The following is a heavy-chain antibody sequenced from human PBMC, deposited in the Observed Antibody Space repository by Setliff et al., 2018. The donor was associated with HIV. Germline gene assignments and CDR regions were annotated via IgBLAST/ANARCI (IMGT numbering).Heavy chain of an antibody. CDR2: ISAYNGNT. CDR3: ARENEGGAFDI. D-gene: IGHD1-1*01. J-gene: IGHJ3*02. CDR1: GYTFINFG. Sequence: ASVKVSCKASGYTFINFGISWVRQAPGQGLEWMGWISAYNGNTNSAQRLQGRVTLTTDTSTSTAYMDLRSLRPDDTAVYFRARENEGGAFDIWGQGTMVTVSS. V-gene: IGHV1-18*01.